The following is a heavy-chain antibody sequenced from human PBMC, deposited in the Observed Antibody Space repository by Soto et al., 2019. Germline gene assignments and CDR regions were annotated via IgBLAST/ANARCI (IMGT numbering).Heavy chain of an antibody. D-gene: IGHD6-19*01. Sequence: QVQLVQSGAEVRKPGSSVKVSCKASGGTFSRYPISWVRQAPGQGLEWMGGIIPMFGTANHAQKFQGRVNITSNEATSTAYMELSSLRAEYTAMYFCARARAVAGLYHGMDVWGQGTTVIVSS. CDR2: IIPMFGTA. CDR3: ARARAVAGLYHGMDV. V-gene: IGHV1-69*01. J-gene: IGHJ6*02. CDR1: GGTFSRYP.